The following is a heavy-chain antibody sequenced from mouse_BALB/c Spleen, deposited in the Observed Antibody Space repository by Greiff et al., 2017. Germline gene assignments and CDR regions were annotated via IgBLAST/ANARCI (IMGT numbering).Heavy chain of an antibody. CDR2: ISTYYGDA. V-gene: IGHV1S137*01. CDR3: AREGYGYTFAY. CDR1: GYTFTDYA. J-gene: IGHJ3*01. D-gene: IGHD1-2*01. Sequence: QVQLKESGAELVRPGVSVKISCKGSGYTFTDYAMHWVKQSHAKSLEWIGVISTYYGDASYNQKFKGKATMTVDKSSSTAYMELARLTSEDSAIYYCAREGYGYTFAYWGQGTLVTVSA.